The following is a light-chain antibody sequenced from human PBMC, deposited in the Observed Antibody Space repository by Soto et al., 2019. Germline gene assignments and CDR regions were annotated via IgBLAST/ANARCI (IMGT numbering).Light chain of an antibody. V-gene: IGKV1-17*03. CDR3: LQHNRYPWT. CDR2: GAT. J-gene: IGKJ1*01. Sequence: IQMTQSPSAVSASVGDRVTITCRTSQDITNYLVWFQQKPGKVPERLIYGATNLQSGVPSRFSGSGSGTEFTLTISSLQPEDFATYYCLQHNRYPWTLGQGTKVDIK. CDR1: QDITNY.